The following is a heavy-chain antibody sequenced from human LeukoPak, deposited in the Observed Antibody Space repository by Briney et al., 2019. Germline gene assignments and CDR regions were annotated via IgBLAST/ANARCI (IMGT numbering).Heavy chain of an antibody. D-gene: IGHD3-16*02. J-gene: IGHJ4*02. Sequence: GESLQISFQGSGYSFTSYWITWVRPMPGKGLEGMGGVDPGDSYIKYSPSFQGHVTISADKSISTAYLHWSSLKASDTAMYYCARHRRVSNFDYWGQGTLVTVSS. CDR2: VDPGDSYI. CDR1: GYSFTSYW. V-gene: IGHV5-10-1*01. CDR3: ARHRRVSNFDY.